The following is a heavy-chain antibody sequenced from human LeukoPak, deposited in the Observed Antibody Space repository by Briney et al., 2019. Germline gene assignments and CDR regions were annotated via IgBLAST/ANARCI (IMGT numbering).Heavy chain of an antibody. D-gene: IGHD3-3*01. V-gene: IGHV1-18*01. CDR1: GYTFTSYG. CDR3: ARDPPQIGVVIIRGVGAFDI. J-gene: IGHJ3*02. CDR2: ISAYNGNT. Sequence: GASVKVSCKASGYTFTSYGISWVRQAPGQGLEWMGWISAYNGNTNYAQKLQGRVTMTTDTSTSTAYMELRSLRSDDTAVYYCARDPPQIGVVIIRGVGAFDIWGQGTMVTVPS.